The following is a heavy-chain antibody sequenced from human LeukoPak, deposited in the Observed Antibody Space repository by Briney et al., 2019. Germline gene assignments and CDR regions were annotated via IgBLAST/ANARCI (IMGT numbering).Heavy chain of an antibody. V-gene: IGHV1-2*02. CDR1: GYTFTGYY. CDR3: ARDRGGYSYGYDY. D-gene: IGHD5-18*01. Sequence: ASVKVSCKASGYTFTGYYMHWVRQAPGQGLEWMGWINPNSGGTNYAQKFQGRVTMTRDTSISTAYMELSRLRSADTAVYYCARDRGGYSYGYDYWGQGTLVTVSS. J-gene: IGHJ4*02. CDR2: INPNSGGT.